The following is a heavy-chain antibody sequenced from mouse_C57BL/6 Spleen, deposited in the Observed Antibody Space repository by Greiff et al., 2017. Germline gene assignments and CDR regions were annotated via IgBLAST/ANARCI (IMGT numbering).Heavy chain of an antibody. J-gene: IGHJ2*01. D-gene: IGHD1-1*01. CDR1: GFTFSSYA. V-gene: IGHV5-9-1*02. CDR3: TREDCNYGYFYY. CDR2: ISSGGDYI. Sequence: EVMLVESGEGLVKPGGSLKLSCAASGFTFSSYAMSWVRQTPEKRLEWVAYISSGGDYIYYADTVKGRFTISRDNARNTLYLQMSSLKSEDTAMYYCTREDCNYGYFYYWGQGTTLTVSS.